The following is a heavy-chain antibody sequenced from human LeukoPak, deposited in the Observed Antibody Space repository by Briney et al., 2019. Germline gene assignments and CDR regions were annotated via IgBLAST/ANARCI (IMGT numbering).Heavy chain of an antibody. D-gene: IGHD6-19*01. CDR1: GFTFSSYW. V-gene: IGHV3-7*04. CDR2: IKHDGTEK. Sequence: GGSLRLSCAASGFTFSSYWMSCVRQAPGKGLEWVANIKHDGTEKYYVDSVKGRFTISRDNAKNSLYLQMNSLRAEDTAVYYCARPPAVAGTTGYFDYWGQGTLVTVSS. J-gene: IGHJ4*02. CDR3: ARPPAVAGTTGYFDY.